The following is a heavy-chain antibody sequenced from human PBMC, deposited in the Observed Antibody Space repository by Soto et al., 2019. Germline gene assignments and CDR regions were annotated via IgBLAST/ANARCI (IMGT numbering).Heavy chain of an antibody. V-gene: IGHV3-53*01. CDR3: ASWLLREHAFDI. D-gene: IGHD2-15*01. CDR2: LYSTYGT. CDR1: GFTFSGKKY. Sequence: WGSLRLSCAACGFTFSGKKYLTWVRQAPGKGLEWVSGLYSTYGTYYADSVKGRFSTSKDNSKNTFYLQLNSLRPDDTAVYYCASWLLREHAFDIWGLGTMVAVSS. J-gene: IGHJ3*02.